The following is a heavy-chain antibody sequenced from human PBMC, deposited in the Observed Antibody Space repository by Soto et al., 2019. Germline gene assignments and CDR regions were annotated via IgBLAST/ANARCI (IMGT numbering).Heavy chain of an antibody. CDR2: ISAYNGNT. CDR3: ARVAPPSDN. Sequence: QVQLVQSGAEVKKPGASVKVSCKASGYTFTSYHISWVLQAPGQGLEWMGWISAYNGNTNYAKKLQGRVTMTTDTSTSTADMELRSLRSADTSVYSCARVAPPSDNWGQGTLVTVSS. V-gene: IGHV1-18*01. J-gene: IGHJ4*02. CDR1: GYTFTSYH.